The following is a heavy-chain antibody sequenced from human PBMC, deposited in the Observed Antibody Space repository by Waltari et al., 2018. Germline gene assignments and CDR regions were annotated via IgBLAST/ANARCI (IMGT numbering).Heavy chain of an antibody. J-gene: IGHJ6*03. CDR2: INPNSGGT. V-gene: IGHV1-2*06. CDR1: GFTFSSYA. CDR3: AREGDYLDV. Sequence: QVQLVESGGGVVQPGRSLRLSCAASGFTFSSYAMHWVRQAPGQGLEWMGRINPNSGGTNYAQKFQGRVTMTRDTSISTAYMELSRLRSDDTAVYYCAREGDYLDVWGKGTTVTVSS.